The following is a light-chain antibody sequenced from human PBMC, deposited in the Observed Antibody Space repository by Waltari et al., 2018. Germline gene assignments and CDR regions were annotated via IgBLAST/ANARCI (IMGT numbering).Light chain of an antibody. J-gene: IGKJ4*01. Sequence: VMTQTSLSLSVSPGQPAFISCSSSQSLMPIYGKTYVYWYLQKPGRSPQLLIYEVSSRFSGVPERFSGSGSGTDFTLKISRVEAEDVGVYYCMQATQLPLTFGGGTKVDIK. V-gene: IGKV2-29*03. CDR1: QSLMPIYGKTY. CDR2: EVS. CDR3: MQATQLPLT.